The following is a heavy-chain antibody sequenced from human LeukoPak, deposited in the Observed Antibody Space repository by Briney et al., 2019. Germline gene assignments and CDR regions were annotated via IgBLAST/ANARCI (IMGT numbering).Heavy chain of an antibody. D-gene: IGHD2-15*01. CDR1: GFTFSSYA. CDR2: IKSKTDGGTT. J-gene: IGHJ1*01. CDR3: TTAAYCSGGSCYSGYFQH. Sequence: GGSLRLSCAASGFTFSSYAMSWVRQAPGKGLEWVGRIKSKTDGGTTDYAAPVKGRFTISRDDSKNTLYLQMNSLKTEDTAVYYCTTAAYCSGGSCYSGYFQHWGQGTLVTVSS. V-gene: IGHV3-15*01.